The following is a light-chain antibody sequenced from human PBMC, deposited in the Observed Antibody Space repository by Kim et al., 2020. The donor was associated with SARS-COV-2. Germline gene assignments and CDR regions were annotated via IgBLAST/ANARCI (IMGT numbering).Light chain of an antibody. CDR1: KLGDKY. J-gene: IGLJ2*01. CDR3: QAWDSSIVV. CDR2: QDS. V-gene: IGLV3-1*01. Sequence: ESPGQTASITCAGDKLGDKYACWYQQKPGQSPVLVIYQDSKRPSGIPERFSGSNSGNTATLTISGTQAMDEADYYCQAWDSSIVVFGGGTQLTVL.